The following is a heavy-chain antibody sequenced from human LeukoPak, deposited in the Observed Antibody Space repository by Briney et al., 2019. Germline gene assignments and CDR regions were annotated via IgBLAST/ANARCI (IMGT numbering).Heavy chain of an antibody. Sequence: GGSLRLSCAASRFTFNSYAMSWVRQAPGKGLEWVAVTSSDLNVKLYADSVKGRFTISRDNSRSTLYLQMNSLRPEDTAIYYYAREGYYGSGSPPSLYFDYWGQGTLVTVSS. CDR3: AREGYYGSGSPPSLYFDY. D-gene: IGHD3-10*01. V-gene: IGHV3-30*03. CDR2: TSSDLNVK. J-gene: IGHJ4*02. CDR1: RFTFNSYA.